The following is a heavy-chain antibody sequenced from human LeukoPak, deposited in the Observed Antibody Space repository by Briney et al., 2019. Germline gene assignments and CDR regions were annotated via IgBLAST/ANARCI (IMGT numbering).Heavy chain of an antibody. V-gene: IGHV1-69*06. CDR3: ARDKCSGGSCLGSALYYFDY. Sequence: GASVKVSCKASGYTFTSYAISWVRQAPGQGLEWMGGIIPIFGTANYAQKFQGRVTITADKSTSTAYMELSSLRSEDTAVYYCARDKCSGGSCLGSALYYFDYWGQGTLVTVSS. J-gene: IGHJ4*02. CDR2: IIPIFGTA. CDR1: GYTFTSYA. D-gene: IGHD2-15*01.